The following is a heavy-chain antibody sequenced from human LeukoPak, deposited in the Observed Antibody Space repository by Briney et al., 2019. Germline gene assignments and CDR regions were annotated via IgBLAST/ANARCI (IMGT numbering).Heavy chain of an antibody. Sequence: ASVKVSCKASGYTFTSYGISWVRQAPGQGLEWMGWISAYNGNTNYAQKLQGRVTMTTDTSTSTAYMELRSLRSDDTAVYYCARDPAWYYYDSSGYCFLDYWGQGTLVTVSS. J-gene: IGHJ4*02. CDR3: ARDPAWYYYDSSGYCFLDY. CDR1: GYTFTSYG. V-gene: IGHV1-18*01. CDR2: ISAYNGNT. D-gene: IGHD3-22*01.